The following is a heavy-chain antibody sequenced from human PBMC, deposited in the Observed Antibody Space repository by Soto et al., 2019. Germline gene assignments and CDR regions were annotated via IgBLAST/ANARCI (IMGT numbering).Heavy chain of an antibody. CDR2: INHSGST. D-gene: IGHD2-8*01. V-gene: IGHV4-34*01. CDR1: GGSFSGYY. Sequence: QVQLQQWGAGLLKPSETLSLTCAVYGGSFSGYYWSWIRQPPGKGLEWIGEINHSGSTNYNPSLKSRVTISVDTSKNQFSLKLSSVTAADTAVYYCARTKAYYYYMDVWGKVSTVTVSS. CDR3: ARTKAYYYYMDV. J-gene: IGHJ6*03.